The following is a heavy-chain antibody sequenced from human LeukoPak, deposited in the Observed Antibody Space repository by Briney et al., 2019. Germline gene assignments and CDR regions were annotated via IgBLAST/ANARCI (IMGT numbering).Heavy chain of an antibody. Sequence: GGSLRLSCAASGFTFSDYYMSWIRQAPGKGLEWVSYISSSGSTIYYADSVKGRFTISRDNAKNSLYLQMNSLRAEDTAVYYCAKLVDNSGSYFDYWGQGTLVTVSS. D-gene: IGHD1-26*01. CDR1: GFTFSDYY. J-gene: IGHJ4*02. CDR3: AKLVDNSGSYFDY. CDR2: ISSSGSTI. V-gene: IGHV3-11*01.